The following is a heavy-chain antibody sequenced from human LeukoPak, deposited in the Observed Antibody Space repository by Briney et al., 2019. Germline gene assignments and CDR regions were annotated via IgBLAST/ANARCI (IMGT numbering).Heavy chain of an antibody. CDR1: GYTFTSYG. V-gene: IGHV1-69*13. D-gene: IGHD3-9*01. CDR2: IIPIFGTA. Sequence: ASVKVSCKASGYTFTSYGISWVRQAPGQGLEWMGGIIPIFGTANYAQKFQGRVTITADESTSTAYMELSSLRSEDTAVYYCALGNRDILTGLNWFDPWGQGTLVTVSS. J-gene: IGHJ5*02. CDR3: ALGNRDILTGLNWFDP.